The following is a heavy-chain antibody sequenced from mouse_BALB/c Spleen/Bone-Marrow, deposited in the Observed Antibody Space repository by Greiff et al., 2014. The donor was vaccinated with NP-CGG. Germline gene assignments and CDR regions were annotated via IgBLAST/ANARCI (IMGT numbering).Heavy chain of an antibody. CDR3: AGLDGNYGYYFDY. V-gene: IGHV2-6-4*01. CDR1: GFSLSRYS. D-gene: IGHD2-1*01. J-gene: IGHJ2*01. Sequence: QVQLKESGPGLVAPSQSLSITCTVSGFSLSRYSVHWVRQPPGKGLEWLGMIWGGGSTDYNSALKSRLSISKDNSKTQVFLKMNSLQTDDTAMYDCAGLDGNYGYYFDYWGQGTTLTVSS. CDR2: IWGGGST.